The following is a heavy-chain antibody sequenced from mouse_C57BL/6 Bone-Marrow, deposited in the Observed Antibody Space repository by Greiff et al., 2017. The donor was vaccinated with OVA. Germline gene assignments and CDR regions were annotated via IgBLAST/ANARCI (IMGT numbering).Heavy chain of an antibody. CDR1: GFSFNTYA. V-gene: IGHV10-1*01. Sequence: EVQLVESGGGLVQPKGSLKLSCAASGFSFNTYAMNWVRQAPGKGLEWVARIRSKRNNYATYYADSVKDRFTISRDDSESMLYLQMNNLKTEDTAMYYCVRGYDTPYAMDYWGQGTSVTVSS. J-gene: IGHJ4*01. CDR3: VRGYDTPYAMDY. CDR2: IRSKRNNYAT. D-gene: IGHD2-2*01.